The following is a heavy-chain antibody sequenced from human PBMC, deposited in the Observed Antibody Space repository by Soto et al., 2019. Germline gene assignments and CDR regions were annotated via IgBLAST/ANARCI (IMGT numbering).Heavy chain of an antibody. Sequence: QITLKESGPTLVQPTQTLTLTCTFSGFSLSTSGVGLGWIRQPPGKALEWLALIYWNDDKRYSPPLKSMLTITKDTSKNQVVLTRTNMDPVDTATYYCAHIGWDDYGGLFDYWGQGTLVTVSS. CDR3: AHIGWDDYGGLFDY. V-gene: IGHV2-5*01. J-gene: IGHJ4*02. CDR2: IYWNDDK. D-gene: IGHD4-17*01. CDR1: GFSLSTSGVG.